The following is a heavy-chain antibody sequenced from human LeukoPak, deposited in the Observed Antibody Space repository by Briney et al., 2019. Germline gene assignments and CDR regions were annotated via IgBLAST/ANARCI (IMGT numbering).Heavy chain of an antibody. CDR3: ASYSGSYSSDFDY. Sequence: ASVKVSCKASGYTFTGYYMHWVRQAPGQGLEWMGWINPNSGGTNYAQKFQGRVTMTRDTTISTTYMELSRLRSDDTAVYYCASYSGSYSSDFDYWGQGTLVTVSS. V-gene: IGHV1-2*02. CDR2: INPNSGGT. D-gene: IGHD1-26*01. J-gene: IGHJ4*02. CDR1: GYTFTGYY.